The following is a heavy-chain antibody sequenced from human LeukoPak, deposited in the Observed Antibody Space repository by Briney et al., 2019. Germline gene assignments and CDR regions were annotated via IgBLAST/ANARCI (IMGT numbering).Heavy chain of an antibody. V-gene: IGHV4-59*01. J-gene: IGHJ1*01. CDR3: ATYSYQSEYFQH. CDR1: GASISSYY. Sequence: PSETLSLTCAVSGASISSYYWSWIRQPPGKGLEWIGYIYYSGSTNYNPSLKSRVTISVDTSKNQFSLKLSSVTAADTAVYYCATYSYQSEYFQHWGQGTLVTVSS. D-gene: IGHD2-15*01. CDR2: IYYSGST.